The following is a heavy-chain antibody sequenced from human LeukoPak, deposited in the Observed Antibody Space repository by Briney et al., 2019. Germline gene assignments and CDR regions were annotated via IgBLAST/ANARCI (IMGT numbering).Heavy chain of an antibody. J-gene: IGHJ4*02. CDR2: TYYRSKWYY. Sequence: SQTLSLTCAISGDSVSSNSAVWHWIRQSPSRGLEWLGRTYYRSKWYYDYSVSVRSRMTINPDTSNNQFSLQLNSVSPEDTAVYYCARGAFDAYFNYWGQGTLVTVSS. D-gene: IGHD3-3*02. V-gene: IGHV6-1*01. CDR1: GDSVSSNSAV. CDR3: ARGAFDAYFNY.